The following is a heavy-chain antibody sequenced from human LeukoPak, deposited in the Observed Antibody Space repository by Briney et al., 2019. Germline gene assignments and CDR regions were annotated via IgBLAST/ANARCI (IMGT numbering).Heavy chain of an antibody. D-gene: IGHD5-12*01. Sequence: GGSLRLSCAASGFTFSSYGMSWVRQAPGKGLEWVSGISASGYSTYYSDSVKGRFTMSRDNSKNTLNLQMNSLRVEDTAVYYCAKGRDSGYFRGGDYWGQGTLVTASS. CDR1: GFTFSSYG. V-gene: IGHV3-23*01. CDR2: ISASGYST. CDR3: AKGRDSGYFRGGDY. J-gene: IGHJ4*02.